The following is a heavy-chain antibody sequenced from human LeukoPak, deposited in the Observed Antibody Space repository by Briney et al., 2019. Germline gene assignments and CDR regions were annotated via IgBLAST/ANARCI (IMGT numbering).Heavy chain of an antibody. D-gene: IGHD6-6*01. V-gene: IGHV4-4*02. CDR1: GDSVSNSNW. Sequence: SGTLSLTCAVSGDSVSNSNWWTWVRQPPGKGLEWIGYIYYTGSTNYNPSLKSRVTMFVDMSKNQFSLRLSSVTAADTAVYYCARHRAYSSSSPFDYWGQGTLVTVSS. CDR2: IYYTGST. CDR3: ARHRAYSSSSPFDY. J-gene: IGHJ4*02.